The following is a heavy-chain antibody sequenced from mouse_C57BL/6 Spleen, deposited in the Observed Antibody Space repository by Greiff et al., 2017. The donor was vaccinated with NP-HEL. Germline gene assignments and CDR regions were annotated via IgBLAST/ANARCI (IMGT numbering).Heavy chain of an antibody. CDR2: IYPGSGST. J-gene: IGHJ2*01. CDR3: ARGDYDYEGAHLDY. D-gene: IGHD2-4*01. CDR1: GYTFTSYW. V-gene: IGHV1-55*01. Sequence: VQLQQSGAELVKPGASVKMSCKASGYTFTSYWITWVKQRPGQGLEWIGDIYPGSGSTNYNGKFKSKATLTVDTSSSTAYMQLSSLTSEDSAVYYCARGDYDYEGAHLDYWGQGTTLTVSS.